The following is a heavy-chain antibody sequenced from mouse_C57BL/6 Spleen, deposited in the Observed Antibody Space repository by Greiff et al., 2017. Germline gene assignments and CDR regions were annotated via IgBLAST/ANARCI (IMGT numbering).Heavy chain of an antibody. CDR1: GFTFSSYA. CDR3: ARSGTGTGFAY. D-gene: IGHD4-1*01. CDR2: ISDGGSYT. Sequence: EVKLVESGGGLVKPGGSLKLSCAASGFTFSSYAMSWVRQTPEKRLEWVATISDGGSYTYYPDNVKGRITNSRDNAKNNLYLQMTSLRSEDTAMYYCARSGTGTGFAYWGQGTLVTVSA. V-gene: IGHV5-4*03. J-gene: IGHJ3*01.